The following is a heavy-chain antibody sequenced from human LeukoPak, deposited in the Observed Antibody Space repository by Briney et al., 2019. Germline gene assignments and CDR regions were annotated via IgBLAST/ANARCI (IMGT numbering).Heavy chain of an antibody. Sequence: GGSLRLSCAASGFTFDDYGMSWVRQAPGKGLEWVSAISGSGGSTYYADSVKGRFTISRDNSKNTLYPQMNSLRAEDTAVYYCAKDREVRGVIISVNAFDIWGQGTMVTVSS. J-gene: IGHJ3*02. V-gene: IGHV3-23*01. CDR3: AKDREVRGVIISVNAFDI. CDR1: GFTFDDYG. CDR2: ISGSGGST. D-gene: IGHD3-10*01.